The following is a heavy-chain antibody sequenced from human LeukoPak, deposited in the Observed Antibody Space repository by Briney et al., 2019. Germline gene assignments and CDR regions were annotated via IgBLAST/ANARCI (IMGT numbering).Heavy chain of an antibody. V-gene: IGHV4-31*03. CDR1: GGSISSGGYY. J-gene: IGHJ6*03. CDR2: IYYSGST. Sequence: SQALSLTCTVSGGSISSGGYYWSWIRQHPGKGLEWIGYIYYSGSTYYNPSLKSRVTISVDTSKNQFSLKLSSVTAADTAVYYCARGAVVPAARGDYYYYYYMDVWGKGTTVTVSS. D-gene: IGHD2-2*01. CDR3: ARGAVVPAARGDYYYYYYMDV.